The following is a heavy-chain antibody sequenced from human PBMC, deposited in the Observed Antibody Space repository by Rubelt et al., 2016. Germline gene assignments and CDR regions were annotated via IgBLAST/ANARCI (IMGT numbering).Heavy chain of an antibody. D-gene: IGHD3-22*01. Sequence: QVQLQQWGAGLLKPSETLSLTCAVYGGSFSGYYWSWIRQPPGKGLEWIGEINHSGSTFYNPSLKSLVTLSVDTSKNQFSLKLSSVTAADTAVYYCARHVSGGYYPYWGQGTLVTVSS. CDR2: INHSGST. V-gene: IGHV4-34*01. J-gene: IGHJ4*02. CDR1: GGSFSGYY. CDR3: ARHVSGGYYPY.